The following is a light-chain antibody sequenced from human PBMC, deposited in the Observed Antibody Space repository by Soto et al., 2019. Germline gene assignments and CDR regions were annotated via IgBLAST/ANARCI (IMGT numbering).Light chain of an antibody. J-gene: IGKJ1*01. V-gene: IGKV1-27*01. CDR3: QTYKSGPRWT. CDR1: QSISNH. CDR2: AAS. Sequence: EIQIDQSPSALSASVEDRVIITCRASQSISNHLNWYQQKPGKAPKLLIFAASSLQSGVPSRFSGSGSGTDFTLTISILQPEDVASYYCQTYKSGPRWTFGQGTKVDIK.